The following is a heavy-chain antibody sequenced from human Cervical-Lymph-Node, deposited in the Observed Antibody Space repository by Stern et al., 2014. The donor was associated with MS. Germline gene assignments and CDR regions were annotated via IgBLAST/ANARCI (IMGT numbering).Heavy chain of an antibody. CDR2: IWYDGSYK. CDR3: ARDGSGGGWKYADH. J-gene: IGHJ4*02. CDR1: GFSFGSYG. D-gene: IGHD1-7*01. V-gene: IGHV3-33*01. Sequence: QVQLVESGGGVVQPGRSLRLSCSASGFSFGSYGIHWVRQAPGKGLEWVALIWYDGSYKYYGDSVRGRFTISKDNSRNTVYLEMTSLSGEDTAVYYCARDGSGGGWKYADHWGQGTLVTVSS.